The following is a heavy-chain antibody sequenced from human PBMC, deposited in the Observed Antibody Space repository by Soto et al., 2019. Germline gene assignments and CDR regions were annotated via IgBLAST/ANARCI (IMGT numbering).Heavy chain of an antibody. CDR1: GYSFTSYW. J-gene: IGHJ4*02. Sequence: GESLKISCKGSGYSFTSYWIGWVRQMPGKGLEWMGIIYPGDSDTRYSPSFQGQVTISADKSISTAYLQWSSLKASDTAMYYCARSRYYDFWSGYLSFFDYWGQGTLVTVSS. CDR3: ARSRYYDFWSGYLSFFDY. V-gene: IGHV5-51*01. CDR2: IYPGDSDT. D-gene: IGHD3-3*01.